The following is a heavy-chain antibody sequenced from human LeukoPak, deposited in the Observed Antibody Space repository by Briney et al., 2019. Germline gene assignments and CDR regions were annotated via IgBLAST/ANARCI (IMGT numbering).Heavy chain of an antibody. CDR2: IWYDGSNK. D-gene: IGHD6-6*01. CDR3: ARDWGSYSSSSSWFDP. J-gene: IGHJ5*02. Sequence: PGRSLRLSCAASGFTFSSYGMHWVRQAPGKGLEWVAVIWYDGSNKYYADSVKGGFTISRDNSKNTLYLQMNSLRAEDTAVYYCARDWGSYSSSSSWFDPWGQGTLVTVSS. CDR1: GFTFSSYG. V-gene: IGHV3-33*01.